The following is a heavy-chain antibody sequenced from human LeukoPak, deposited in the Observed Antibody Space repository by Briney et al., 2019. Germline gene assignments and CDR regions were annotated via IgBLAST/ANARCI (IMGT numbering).Heavy chain of an antibody. Sequence: PGGSLRLSCAASGFTFSSYWMSWVRQAPGKGLEWVANIKQDGSEKYYVDSVKGRFTISRDNAKNSMYLQMNSLRAEDTAVYYCARDQGVSSSFEWGQGTLVTVSS. CDR2: IKQDGSEK. J-gene: IGHJ4*02. CDR1: GFTFSSYW. V-gene: IGHV3-7*01. D-gene: IGHD6-13*01. CDR3: ARDQGVSSSFE.